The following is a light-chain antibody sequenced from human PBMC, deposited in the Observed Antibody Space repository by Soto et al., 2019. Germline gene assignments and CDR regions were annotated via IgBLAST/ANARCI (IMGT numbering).Light chain of an antibody. CDR1: QSVSRTY. CDR3: RQRSNWPPIT. CDR2: DAS. Sequence: EIVLTQSPDTLSLSPGERATLSCRASQSVSRTYLAWYQQKPGQAPRLLIYDASNRATGIPARFSGSGSGTDFTLTISSLEPEDFAVYYCRQRSNWPPITFGQGTRLEIK. V-gene: IGKV3-11*01. J-gene: IGKJ5*01.